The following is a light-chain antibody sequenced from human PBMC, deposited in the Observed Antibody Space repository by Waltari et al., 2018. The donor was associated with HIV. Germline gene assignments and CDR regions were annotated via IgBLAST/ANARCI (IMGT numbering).Light chain of an antibody. J-gene: IGLJ1*01. V-gene: IGLV2-23*02. CDR2: DVS. CDR3: CSYAGSNTYL. CDR1: SSDVGSYNY. Sequence: QSALTQPASVSGFPGQSITISCTGSSSDVGSYNYVSWYQQHPGQAPKLLIYDVSKRPSGVSNRCSGSKSGNTASLTISGLQAEDEADYYCCSYAGSNTYLFGTGTEVTVL.